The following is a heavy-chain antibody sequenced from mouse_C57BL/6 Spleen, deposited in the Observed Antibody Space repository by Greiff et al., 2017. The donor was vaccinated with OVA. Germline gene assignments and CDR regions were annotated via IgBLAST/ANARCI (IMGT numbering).Heavy chain of an antibody. Sequence: EVKLVESGGGLVKPGGSLKLSCAASGFTFSDYGMHWVRQAPEKGLEWVAYISSGSSTIYYADTVKGRFTISRDNAKNTLFLQMTRLRAEDTAMYYCARQEENAMDYWGQGTSVTVSS. V-gene: IGHV5-17*01. CDR2: ISSGSSTI. J-gene: IGHJ4*01. CDR1: GFTFSDYG. CDR3: ARQEENAMDY.